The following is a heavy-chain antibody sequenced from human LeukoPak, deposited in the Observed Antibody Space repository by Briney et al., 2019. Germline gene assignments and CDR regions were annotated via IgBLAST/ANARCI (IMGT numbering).Heavy chain of an antibody. D-gene: IGHD5-12*01. CDR3: ARDSATSIDY. V-gene: IGHV4-34*01. CDR2: INHSGST. Sequence: PSETLSLTCALYGGSFSGYYWSWIRQPPGKGLEWIGEINHSGSTNYNPSLKSRVTISVDTSKNQFSLKLSSVTAADTAVYYCARDSATSIDYWGQGTLVTVSS. J-gene: IGHJ4*02. CDR1: GGSFSGYY.